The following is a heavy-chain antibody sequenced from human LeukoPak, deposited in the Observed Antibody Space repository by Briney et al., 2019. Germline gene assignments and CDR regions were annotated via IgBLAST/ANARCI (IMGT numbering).Heavy chain of an antibody. Sequence: PGGSLRLSCAASGFIFSTYAMSWVRQAPGKGLEWVSAISGTGGSTYYADSVKGRFTISRDNSKNTLYLEMNSLRAEDTAVYYCAKDSGSYYYFDYWGQGTLVTVSS. CDR2: ISGTGGST. D-gene: IGHD1-26*01. V-gene: IGHV3-23*01. J-gene: IGHJ4*02. CDR3: AKDSGSYYYFDY. CDR1: GFIFSTYA.